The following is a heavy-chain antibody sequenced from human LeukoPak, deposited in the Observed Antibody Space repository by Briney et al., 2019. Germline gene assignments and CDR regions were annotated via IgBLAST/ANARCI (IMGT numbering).Heavy chain of an antibody. D-gene: IGHD3-10*01. CDR3: ARLGPVWVQGEDY. J-gene: IGHJ4*02. CDR2: IYYSGSI. V-gene: IGHV4-39*01. Sequence: SETLSLTCTVSGGSISSSSYYWGWIRQPPGKGLEWIGSIYYSGSIYYNLSLKSRVTISVDTSKNQFSLKLSSVTAADTAVYYCARLGPVWVQGEDYWGQGTLVTVSS. CDR1: GGSISSSSYY.